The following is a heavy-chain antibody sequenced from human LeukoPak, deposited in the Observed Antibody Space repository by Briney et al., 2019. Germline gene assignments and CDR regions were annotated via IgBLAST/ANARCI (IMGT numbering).Heavy chain of an antibody. D-gene: IGHD3-22*01. Sequence: PGGSLRLSCLASGITFSSYWMSWVRQAPGKGLEWVANIKRDGSEKNYVDSVKGRFTISRDNAKNSLYLQMNSLRAEDTAVYYCARSRGINYDSSGYAAFDIWGQGTMVTVSS. CDR1: GITFSSYW. CDR3: ARSRGINYDSSGYAAFDI. J-gene: IGHJ3*02. CDR2: IKRDGSEK. V-gene: IGHV3-7*04.